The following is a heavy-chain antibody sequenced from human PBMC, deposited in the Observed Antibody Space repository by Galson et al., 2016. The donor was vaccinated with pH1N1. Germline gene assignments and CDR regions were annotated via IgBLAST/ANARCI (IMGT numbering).Heavy chain of an antibody. CDR2: IHWDDDK. V-gene: IGHV2-5*02. CDR1: GFSLTSSGMC. J-gene: IGHJ4*02. Sequence: PALVKPTQTLRLTCSLSGFSLTSSGMCVGWIRQFPGKAPEWLALIHWDDDKRYNLSFKNRLTLPRDNSRNEVVLTMTNMEPLDSGTYYCARRVYDFGVSFDHWGQGILVTVSS. D-gene: IGHD3-10*01. CDR3: ARRVYDFGVSFDH.